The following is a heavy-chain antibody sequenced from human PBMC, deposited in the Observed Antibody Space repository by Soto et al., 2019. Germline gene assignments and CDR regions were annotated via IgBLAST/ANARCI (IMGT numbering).Heavy chain of an antibody. D-gene: IGHD1-26*01. Sequence: SETLSLTCTVSGGSINFYYWSWIRQAPGKRLEWIGYIYDSGRTTYNPSLKSRVTISVDTSKKQFSLKLSSVTSADTAVFYCARSQWQSGGAFMDVWGPGTTVTVSS. CDR3: ARSQWQSGGAFMDV. V-gene: IGHV4-59*01. J-gene: IGHJ6*02. CDR2: IYDSGRT. CDR1: GGSINFYY.